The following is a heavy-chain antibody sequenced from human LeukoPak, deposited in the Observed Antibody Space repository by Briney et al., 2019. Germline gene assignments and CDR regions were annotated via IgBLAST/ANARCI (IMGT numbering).Heavy chain of an antibody. D-gene: IGHD6-6*01. CDR3: ARAPSSGFLFDY. CDR2: ISRDGGGT. J-gene: IGHJ4*02. CDR1: GFIFDDYS. V-gene: IGHV3-43*02. Sequence: GGSLRLSCAASGFIFDDYSMHWVRQAPGKGLEWVSLISRDGGGTYYPDSVKGRFTISRDNSRSSLFLQMHSLRTEDTAFYYCARAPSSGFLFDYWGQGTLVTVSS.